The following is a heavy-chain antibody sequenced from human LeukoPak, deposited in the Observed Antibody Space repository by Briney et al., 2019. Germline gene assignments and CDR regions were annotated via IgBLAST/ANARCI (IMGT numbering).Heavy chain of an antibody. CDR2: ISSSGGST. CDR3: AKDFPPDIVVVPSYYFDY. J-gene: IGHJ4*02. V-gene: IGHV3-23*01. CDR1: GFTFSSYS. D-gene: IGHD2-2*01. Sequence: GGSLRLSCAASGFTFSSYSMNWVRQAPGKGLEWVSAISSSGGSTYYADSVKGRFTFSRDNSKNTLYLQMNSLRAEATAVSCSAKDFPPDIVVVPSYYFDYWGQGTLVTVSS.